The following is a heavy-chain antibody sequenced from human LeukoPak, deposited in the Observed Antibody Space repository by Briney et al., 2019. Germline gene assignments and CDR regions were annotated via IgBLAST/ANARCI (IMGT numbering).Heavy chain of an antibody. V-gene: IGHV3-13*01. CDR2: IGTAGEI. J-gene: IGHJ4*02. CDR3: AREGDYYDSSGYYDY. Sequence: PGGSLRLSCAASGFTFSSYDIHWVRQATGKGLEWVSGIGTAGEIYYPGSVKGRFTISRENAKNSLYLQMNSLRAGDTAVYYCAREGDYYDSSGYYDYWGQGTLVTVSS. D-gene: IGHD3-22*01. CDR1: GFTFSSYD.